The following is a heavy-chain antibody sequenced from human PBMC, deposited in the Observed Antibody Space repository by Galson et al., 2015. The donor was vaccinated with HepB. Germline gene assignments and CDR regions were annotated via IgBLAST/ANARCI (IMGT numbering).Heavy chain of an antibody. CDR2: IYWDDDK. CDR3: AYSSRRYYFDF. CDR1: GFSLTTTGVG. V-gene: IGHV2-5*02. J-gene: IGHJ4*02. D-gene: IGHD3-16*02. Sequence: ALVKPTQTLTLTCTFSGFSLTTTGVGVGWFRQPPGKALEWLALIYWDDDKRYSPSLKRRLTLSRDTSKSQVVLTVTNMDPVDSATYFCAYSSRRYYFDFWGQGTLLTVSS.